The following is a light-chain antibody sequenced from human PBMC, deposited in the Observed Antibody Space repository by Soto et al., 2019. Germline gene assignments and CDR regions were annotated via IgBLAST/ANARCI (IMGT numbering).Light chain of an antibody. V-gene: IGLV2-14*01. CDR3: QQRNNWPLRVT. J-gene: IGLJ2*01. CDR2: EVS. Sequence: QSALTQPASVSGSPGQSITISCTGTSSDVGGYNYVSWYQQHPGKAPKLMIYEVSNRPSGVSNRFSGSKSGNTASLTISGLQAEDGADYYCQQRNNWPLRVTFGGGTK. CDR1: SSDVGGYNY.